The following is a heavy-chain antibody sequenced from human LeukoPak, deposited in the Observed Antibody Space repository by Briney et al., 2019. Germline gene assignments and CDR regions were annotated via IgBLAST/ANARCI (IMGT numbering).Heavy chain of an antibody. J-gene: IGHJ4*02. CDR3: ARDFGAIRN. CDR2: IYYSGST. D-gene: IGHD3-10*01. V-gene: IGHV4-30-4*01. CDR1: GGSFSSGDYY. Sequence: PSETLSLTCTVSGGSFSSGDYYWSWIRQPPGKGLEWIGYIYYSGSTYYNPSLKSRITISVDTSKNIFSLKLSSVTATDTAIYYCARDFGAIRNWGQGTLVTVSS.